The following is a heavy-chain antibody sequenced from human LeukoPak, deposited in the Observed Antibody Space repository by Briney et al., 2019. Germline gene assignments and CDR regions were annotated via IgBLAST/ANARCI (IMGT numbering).Heavy chain of an antibody. Sequence: SETLSLTCTASGGSIGSGSYYWSWIRQPAGKGLEWIGRIYTSGSTNYNPSLKSRVTISVDTSKNQFSLKLSSVTAADTAVYYCARGTSPIVVVVAATRDHWFDPWGQGTLVTVSS. V-gene: IGHV4-61*02. J-gene: IGHJ5*02. CDR2: IYTSGST. D-gene: IGHD2-15*01. CDR3: ARGTSPIVVVVAATRDHWFDP. CDR1: GGSIGSGSYY.